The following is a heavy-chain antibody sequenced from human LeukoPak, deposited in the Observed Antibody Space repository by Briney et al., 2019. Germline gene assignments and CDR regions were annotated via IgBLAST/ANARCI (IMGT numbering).Heavy chain of an antibody. CDR2: ISGSSSTI. CDR1: GFTFSSYS. D-gene: IGHD6-19*01. Sequence: GGSLRLSCAASGFTFSSYSMNWVRQAPGKGLEWVSYISGSSSTIYYADSVKGRFTISRGNAKNSLYLQMNSLRAEDTAVYYCARDVAGIFDYWGQGTLVTVSS. V-gene: IGHV3-48*01. CDR3: ARDVAGIFDY. J-gene: IGHJ4*02.